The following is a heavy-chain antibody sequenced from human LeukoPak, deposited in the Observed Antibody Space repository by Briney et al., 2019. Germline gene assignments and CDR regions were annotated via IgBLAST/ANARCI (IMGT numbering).Heavy chain of an antibody. V-gene: IGHV3-73*01. Sequence: GGSLRLSCAASGFTFSGSAVHWVRQSSGKGLEWVGHIDKKDNLYATAYAESVKGRFTISRDDSKDTAFLHMGSLKTEDTALYYCTRDRGTYNWFDPWGQGTLVTVSS. D-gene: IGHD2-15*01. J-gene: IGHJ5*02. CDR3: TRDRGTYNWFDP. CDR1: GFTFSGSA. CDR2: IDKKDNLYAT.